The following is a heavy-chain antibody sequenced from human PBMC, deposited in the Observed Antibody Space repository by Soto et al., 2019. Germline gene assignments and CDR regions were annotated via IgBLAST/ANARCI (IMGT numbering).Heavy chain of an antibody. J-gene: IGHJ4*02. CDR3: AKVPAYDYVWGSYYHFDY. V-gene: IGHV3-23*01. Sequence: GGSLRLSCAASGFTFSSYAMSWVRQAPGKGLEWVSTISGGGGSTYYADSVKGRFTISRDNSKNTLYLQMNSLRAEDTAVYYCAKVPAYDYVWGSYYHFDYWGQGTLVTVSS. D-gene: IGHD3-16*01. CDR2: ISGGGGST. CDR1: GFTFSSYA.